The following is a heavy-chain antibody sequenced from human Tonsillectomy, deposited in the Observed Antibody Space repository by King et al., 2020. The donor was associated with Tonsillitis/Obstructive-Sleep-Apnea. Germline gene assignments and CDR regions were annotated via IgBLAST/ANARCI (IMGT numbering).Heavy chain of an antibody. D-gene: IGHD4-17*01. Sequence: QLQESGPGLVKPSYNLSLTCTVSRGSISSGGYYWSWIRQHPGKGLEWIGYIYYSGTTFYNPSLKSRVTISIDTSKDQFSLKLNSVTAADTAVYYCARGDDYDNYLDYWGQGTLVTVSS. CDR2: IYYSGTT. CDR1: RGSISSGGYY. J-gene: IGHJ4*02. CDR3: ARGDDYDNYLDY. V-gene: IGHV4-31*03.